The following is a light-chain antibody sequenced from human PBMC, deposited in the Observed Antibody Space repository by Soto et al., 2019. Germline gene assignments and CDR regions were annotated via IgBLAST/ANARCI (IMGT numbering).Light chain of an antibody. Sequence: IVLTQSPGTLSLSPGERASFSCRTSENVLSNFLGWYQQRPGQAPRLLIYGTSNRAPGIPDRFSGSGSGTDFTLTISRLEPEDFALYYCQQYGGSPITFGLGTRLEI. CDR1: ENVLSNF. V-gene: IGKV3-20*01. CDR2: GTS. CDR3: QQYGGSPIT. J-gene: IGKJ5*01.